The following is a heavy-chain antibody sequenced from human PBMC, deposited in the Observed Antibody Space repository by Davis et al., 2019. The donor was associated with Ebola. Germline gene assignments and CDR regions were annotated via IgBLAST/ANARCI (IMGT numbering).Heavy chain of an antibody. CDR3: VLWLVPYFDY. Sequence: SETLSLTCAVYGGSFSGYYWSWIRQPPGKGLEWIGYIYYSGSTNYNPSLKSRVTISVDTSKNQFSLKLSSVTAADTAVYYCVLWLVPYFDYWGQGTLVTVSS. CDR2: IYYSGST. J-gene: IGHJ4*02. D-gene: IGHD6-19*01. CDR1: GGSFSGYY. V-gene: IGHV4-59*12.